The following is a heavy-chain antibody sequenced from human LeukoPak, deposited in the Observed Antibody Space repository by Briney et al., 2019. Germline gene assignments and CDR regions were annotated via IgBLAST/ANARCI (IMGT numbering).Heavy chain of an antibody. CDR3: ARDLGYCSGGSCYSYWFDP. CDR2: INAGNGNT. Sequence: ASVKVSCKASGYTFTSYAMHWGRQAPGQRLEWMGWINAGNGNTKYSQKFQGRVTITRDTSASTAYMELSSLRSEDTAVYYCARDLGYCSGGSCYSYWFDPWGQGTLVTVSS. D-gene: IGHD2-15*01. V-gene: IGHV1-3*01. CDR1: GYTFTSYA. J-gene: IGHJ5*02.